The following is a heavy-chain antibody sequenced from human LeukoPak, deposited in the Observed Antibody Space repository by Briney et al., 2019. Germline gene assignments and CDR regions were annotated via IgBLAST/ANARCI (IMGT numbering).Heavy chain of an antibody. CDR1: GVSISSYY. CDR2: ILYSGST. J-gene: IGHJ4*02. CDR3: ARSRAYDYHFDN. D-gene: IGHD5-12*01. Sequence: PSETLSLTCTVSGVSISSYYWSWIRQSPGKGLEWIGYILYSGSTNYNPSLKSRVTISVDTSKNQFSLKLTSVTAADTAVYYCARSRAYDYHFDNWGQGTLVTVSS. V-gene: IGHV4-59*01.